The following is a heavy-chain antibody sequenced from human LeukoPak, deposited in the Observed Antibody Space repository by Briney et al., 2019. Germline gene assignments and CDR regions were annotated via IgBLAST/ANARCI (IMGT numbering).Heavy chain of an antibody. CDR3: GKGDPAGTVN. CDR1: GFIFDDFT. V-gene: IGHV3-43*01. CDR2: ISWDGGFT. J-gene: IGHJ4*02. D-gene: IGHD3-10*01. Sequence: PGGSLRLSCLTSGFIFDDFTMHWVRHVPGEGLEWVSLISWDGGFTAYGDSVRGRFTVSRDNSKSSLYLQMNSLRTEDTGLYYCGKGDPAGTVNWGQGTLVTVSS.